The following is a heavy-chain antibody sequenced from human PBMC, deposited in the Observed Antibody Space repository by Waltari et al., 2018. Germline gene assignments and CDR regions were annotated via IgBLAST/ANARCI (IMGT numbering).Heavy chain of an antibody. D-gene: IGHD3-3*01. CDR1: GGSFSGYY. J-gene: IGHJ4*02. CDR3: ARGRITSYDFWSGYPFHFDY. CDR2: INHSGST. Sequence: QVQLQQWGAGLLKPSETLSLTCAVYGGSFSGYYWSWIRQPPGKGREWIGEINHSGSTNYNPSLKSRVTISVDTSKNQFSLKLSSVTAADTAVYYCARGRITSYDFWSGYPFHFDYWGQGTLVTVSS. V-gene: IGHV4-34*01.